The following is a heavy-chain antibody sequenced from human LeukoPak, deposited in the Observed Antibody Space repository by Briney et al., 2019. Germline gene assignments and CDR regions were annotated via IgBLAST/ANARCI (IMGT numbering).Heavy chain of an antibody. Sequence: GGSLRLSCAASGFTVSSNYMSWVRQAPGKGLEWVAVISYDGSNKYYADSVKGRFTISRDNSKNTLYLQMNSLRAEDTAVYYCAKDLGWGIVGLGARFDYWGQGTLVTVSS. J-gene: IGHJ4*02. V-gene: IGHV3-30*18. CDR3: AKDLGWGIVGLGARFDY. CDR1: GFTVSSNY. D-gene: IGHD3-22*01. CDR2: ISYDGSNK.